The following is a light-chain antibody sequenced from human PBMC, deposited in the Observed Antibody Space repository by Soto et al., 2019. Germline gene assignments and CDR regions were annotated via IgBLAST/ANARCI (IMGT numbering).Light chain of an antibody. CDR2: AAS. CDR3: QQRSNWLYT. Sequence: EIVLTQSPATLSLSPGERATLSCRASQSVSSRLAWYQHKPGQAPRLLIYAASNRATGIPARFSGSGSGTDFTLTISSLEPEDFAVYYCQQRSNWLYTFGQGTKLEIK. V-gene: IGKV3-11*01. J-gene: IGKJ2*01. CDR1: QSVSSR.